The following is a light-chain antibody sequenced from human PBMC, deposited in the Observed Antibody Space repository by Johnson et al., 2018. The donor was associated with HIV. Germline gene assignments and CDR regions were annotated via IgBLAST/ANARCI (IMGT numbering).Light chain of an antibody. J-gene: IGLJ1*01. CDR2: RNN. V-gene: IGLV1-44*01. CDR1: SSNIGSNT. Sequence: SVLTQPPSASGTPGQRVTISCSGSSSNIGSNTVNWYQQLPGTAPKLLIYRNNQRPSGVPDRFSGSKSGTSASLAIPGLPAEEEPAYYCRTWDTSLRGLYVFGTGTRVSIL. CDR3: RTWDTSLRGLYV.